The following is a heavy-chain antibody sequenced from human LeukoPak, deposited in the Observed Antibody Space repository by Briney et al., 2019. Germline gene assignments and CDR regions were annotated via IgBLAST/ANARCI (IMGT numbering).Heavy chain of an antibody. CDR2: IYGTGST. J-gene: IGHJ3*02. V-gene: IGHV4-4*07. Sequence: SETLSLTCTVSGGSISSHYWGWIRQPAVRGLEWIGRIYGTGSTHYNPSLRGRVTMSVDTSKNQLFLKLTFVTAADAAVYYCARGKDTFDMGGQRTMVTVSS. CDR3: ARGKDTFDM. CDR1: GGSISSHY.